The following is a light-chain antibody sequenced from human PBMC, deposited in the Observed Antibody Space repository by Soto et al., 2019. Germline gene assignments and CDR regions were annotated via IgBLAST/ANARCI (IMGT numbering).Light chain of an antibody. CDR1: KLEDKN. J-gene: IGLJ1*01. CDR3: QTWDSSTHFG. CDR2: QDT. V-gene: IGLV3-1*01. Sequence: SYELTQPPPVSVSPGQTASITCSGDKLEDKNVCWYQQKPGQSPVVVIYQDTRRPSGTPERFSGSNSGNTATLTISGAQPVDEADYYCQTWDSSTHFGFGTGTKVTVL.